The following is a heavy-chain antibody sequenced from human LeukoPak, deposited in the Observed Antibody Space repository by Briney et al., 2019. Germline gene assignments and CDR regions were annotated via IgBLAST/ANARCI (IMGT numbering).Heavy chain of an antibody. D-gene: IGHD3-22*01. J-gene: IGHJ4*02. CDR3: ARDKGGFYDSSGYDFDY. Sequence: PGGSLRLSCAASGFTFSSYEMNWVRQAPGKGLEWVSYISSSGSTIYYADSVKGRFTISRDNAKNSLYLQMDSLRAEDTAVYYCARDKGGFYDSSGYDFDYWGQGTLVTVSS. CDR1: GFTFSSYE. V-gene: IGHV3-48*03. CDR2: ISSSGSTI.